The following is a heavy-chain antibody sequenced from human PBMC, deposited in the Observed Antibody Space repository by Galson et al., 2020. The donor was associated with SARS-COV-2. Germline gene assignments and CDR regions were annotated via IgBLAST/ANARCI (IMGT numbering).Heavy chain of an antibody. CDR2: IYYSGST. J-gene: IGHJ5*02. Sequence: SETLSLTCTVSGGSISSGGYYWSWIRQHPGKGLEWIGYIYYSGSTYYNPSLKSRVTISVDTSKNQFSLKLSSVTAADTAVYYCARDQGYYDSSGYSHLNWFDPWGQGTLVTVSS. D-gene: IGHD3-22*01. CDR1: GGSISSGGYY. CDR3: ARDQGYYDSSGYSHLNWFDP. V-gene: IGHV4-31*03.